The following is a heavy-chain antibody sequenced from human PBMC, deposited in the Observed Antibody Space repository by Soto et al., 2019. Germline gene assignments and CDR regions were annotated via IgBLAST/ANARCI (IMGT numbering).Heavy chain of an antibody. J-gene: IGHJ6*02. CDR2: INPNSGGT. Sequence: ASVKVSCKASGYTFTGYYMHWVRQAPGQGLEWMGWINPNSGGTNYAQKFQGRVTMTRETSISTAYMELSRLRSDDTAVYYCARELEELLRYFDWLLPYGMDVWGQGTTDTVSS. V-gene: IGHV1-2*02. CDR3: ARELEELLRYFDWLLPYGMDV. CDR1: GYTFTGYY. D-gene: IGHD3-9*01.